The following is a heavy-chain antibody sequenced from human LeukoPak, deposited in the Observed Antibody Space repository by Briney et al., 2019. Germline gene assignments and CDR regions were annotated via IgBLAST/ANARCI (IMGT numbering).Heavy chain of an antibody. Sequence: GXXLRLSCAASGFTVSSNYMSWVRQAPGKGLEWVSVIYSGGSTYYSDSVKGRFTISRDNSKNTLYLQMNSLRAEDTAVYYCARDLRGGYNAFDIWGQGTMVTVSS. J-gene: IGHJ3*02. D-gene: IGHD5-12*01. CDR2: IYSGGST. V-gene: IGHV3-53*01. CDR3: ARDLRGGYNAFDI. CDR1: GFTVSSNY.